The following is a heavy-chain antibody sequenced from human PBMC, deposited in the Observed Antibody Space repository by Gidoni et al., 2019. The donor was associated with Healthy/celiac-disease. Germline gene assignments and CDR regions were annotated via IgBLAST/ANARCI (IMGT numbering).Heavy chain of an antibody. D-gene: IGHD4-17*01. V-gene: IGHV1-2*04. J-gene: IGHJ4*02. CDR3: ARETMTSVTMSLDY. Sequence: QVQLVQSGAEVKRPGASVKVSCKASGYTFTNHFIHWVRQAPGQGPEWMGWINPNSGGTNYAQKFQGLVTMTRDTSTSTAYMELYRLRSDDTAMYYCARETMTSVTMSLDYWGQGTLVTVSS. CDR1: GYTFTNHF. CDR2: INPNSGGT.